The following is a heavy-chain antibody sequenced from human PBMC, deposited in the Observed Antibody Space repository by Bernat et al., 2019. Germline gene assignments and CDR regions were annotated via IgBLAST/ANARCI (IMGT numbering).Heavy chain of an antibody. Sequence: QVQLVQSGTEVKKPVASVKVSCKASGYTFTGDYMHWVRQAPGQGLEYMGWINPKSGDTHYTQNFQGRVTMTRNTSIRTVYMEVSRLRSDDTAVYFCARDPDVYGDSLTWFDTWGQGTLVAVSS. D-gene: IGHD4-17*01. CDR1: GYTFTGDY. J-gene: IGHJ5*02. CDR2: INPKSGDT. CDR3: ARDPDVYGDSLTWFDT. V-gene: IGHV1-2*02.